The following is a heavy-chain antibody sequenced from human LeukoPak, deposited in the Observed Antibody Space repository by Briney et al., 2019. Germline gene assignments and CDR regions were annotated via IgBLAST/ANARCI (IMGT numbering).Heavy chain of an antibody. D-gene: IGHD7-27*01. V-gene: IGHV4-4*09. CDR3: ARASWEYDY. J-gene: IGHJ4*02. CDR1: GASICIYY. CDR2: IYTGGNT. Sequence: SETLSLTCTVSGASICIYYWSWIRQPPGKGLEWIGYIYTGGNTSYNPSLKSRVTISWDTSKNQFSLKLSSVTAADTAVYYSARASWEYDYWGQGTLVTVSS.